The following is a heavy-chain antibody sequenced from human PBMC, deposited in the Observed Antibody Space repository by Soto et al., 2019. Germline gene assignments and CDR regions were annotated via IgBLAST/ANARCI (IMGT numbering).Heavy chain of an antibody. J-gene: IGHJ6*02. CDR1: GFTFSSYA. D-gene: IGHD2-21*01. CDR3: ARELVGIRLDYSYDMDV. Sequence: QVQLVESGGGVVQPGRSLRLSCAASGFTFSSYAMHWVRQAPGKGLEWVAVISYDGSNKYYADSVKGRFTISRDNSKNTLYLQMNSLRDEDTAVYYCARELVGIRLDYSYDMDVWGQGTTVTVSS. V-gene: IGHV3-30-3*01. CDR2: ISYDGSNK.